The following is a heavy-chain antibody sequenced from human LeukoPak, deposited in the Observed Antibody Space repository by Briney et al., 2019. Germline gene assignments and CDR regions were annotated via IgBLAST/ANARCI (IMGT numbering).Heavy chain of an antibody. CDR2: ISSSSSTI. CDR1: GFTFSSYS. CDR3: ARARGGYDSSGYYYVPEYFDY. Sequence: GGSLRLSCAASGFTFSSYSMNWGRQAPGKGLEWVPYISSSSSTIYYADSVKGRFTISRDNAKNSLYLQMNSLRDEDTAVYYCARARGGYDSSGYYYVPEYFDYWGQGTLVTVSS. V-gene: IGHV3-48*02. D-gene: IGHD3-22*01. J-gene: IGHJ4*02.